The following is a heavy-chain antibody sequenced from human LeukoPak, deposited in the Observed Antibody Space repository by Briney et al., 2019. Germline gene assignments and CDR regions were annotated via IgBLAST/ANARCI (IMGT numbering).Heavy chain of an antibody. CDR1: GFILSTSE. Sequence: GGSLRLSCVASGFILSTSEMNWVRQAPGKGLEWVSSISSRSSYIYYADSVKGRFTISRDNAKNSLYLQMNSLRAEDTAVYYCVRGGWDIVVVVAANIDYWGQGTLVTVSS. CDR3: VRGGWDIVVVVAANIDY. J-gene: IGHJ4*02. D-gene: IGHD2-15*01. V-gene: IGHV3-21*01. CDR2: ISSRSSYI.